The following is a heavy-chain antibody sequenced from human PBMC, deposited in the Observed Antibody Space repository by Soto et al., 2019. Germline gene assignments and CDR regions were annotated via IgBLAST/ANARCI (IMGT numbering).Heavy chain of an antibody. D-gene: IGHD5-18*01. Sequence: SETLSLTCTVSGGSISSGGYYWSWIRQHPGKGLEWIGYIYYSGSTYYNPSLKSRVTISVDTSKNQFSLKLSSVTAADTAVYFCARWDTALRRNWFDPWGQGTLVTVSS. V-gene: IGHV4-31*02. J-gene: IGHJ5*02. CDR2: IYYSGST. CDR3: ARWDTALRRNWFDP. CDR1: GGSISSGGYY.